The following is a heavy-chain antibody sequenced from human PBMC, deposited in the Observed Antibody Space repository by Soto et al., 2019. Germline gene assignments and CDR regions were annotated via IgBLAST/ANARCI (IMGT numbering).Heavy chain of an antibody. CDR3: ASQIMITFGGAQNGPFDY. CDR2: IYYSGST. D-gene: IGHD3-16*01. V-gene: IGHV4-31*03. J-gene: IGHJ4*02. CDR1: GGSISSGGYY. Sequence: PSETLSLTCTVSGGSISSGGYYWSWIRQHPGKGLEWIGYIYYSGSTYYNPSLKSRVTISVDTSKNQFSLKLSSVTAADTAVYYCASQIMITFGGAQNGPFDYWGQGTLVTVSS.